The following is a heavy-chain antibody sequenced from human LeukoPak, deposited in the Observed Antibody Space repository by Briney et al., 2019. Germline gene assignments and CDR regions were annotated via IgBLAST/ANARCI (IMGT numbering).Heavy chain of an antibody. J-gene: IGHJ5*02. CDR3: ARWRAAARLYWFDP. Sequence: SETLSLTCAVYGGSFSGYYWSWIRQPQGNGLEWNGEINHSGSTNYHPSLKSRVTIAVDTYKSQFSLELSSVTAADTALYYWARWRAAARLYWFDPWGQGTLVTVSS. V-gene: IGHV4-34*01. CDR1: GGSFSGYY. CDR2: INHSGST. D-gene: IGHD6-13*01.